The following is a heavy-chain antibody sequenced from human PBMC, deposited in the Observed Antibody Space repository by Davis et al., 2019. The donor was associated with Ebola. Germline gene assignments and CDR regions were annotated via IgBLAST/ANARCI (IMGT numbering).Heavy chain of an antibody. V-gene: IGHV3-30-3*01. CDR1: GFTFSSYA. Sequence: GESLKISCAASGFTFSSYAMHWVRQAPGKGLEWVAVIAYDGSNKYYADSVKGRFTISRDNAKNSLYLEMNSLRAEDTAMYFCARGKALDIFGQGTLVTVSS. CDR2: IAYDGSNK. J-gene: IGHJ3*02. CDR3: ARGKALDI.